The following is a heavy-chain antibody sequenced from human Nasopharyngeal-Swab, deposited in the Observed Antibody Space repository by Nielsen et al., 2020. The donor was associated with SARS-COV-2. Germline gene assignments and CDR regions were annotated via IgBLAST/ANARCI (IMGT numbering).Heavy chain of an antibody. J-gene: IGHJ4*02. CDR1: GYSFTSYW. CDR3: ARVKDTAMVKFLDY. D-gene: IGHD5-18*01. CDR2: IDPSDSYT. V-gene: IGHV5-10-1*01. Sequence: GESPKISCKGSGYSFTSYWISWVRQMPGKGLEWMGRIDPSDSYTNYSPSFQGHVTISADKSISTAYLQWSSLKASDTAMYYCARVKDTAMVKFLDYWGQGTLVTVSS.